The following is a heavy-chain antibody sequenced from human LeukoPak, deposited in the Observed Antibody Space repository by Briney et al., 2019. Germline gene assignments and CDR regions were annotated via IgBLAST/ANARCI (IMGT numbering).Heavy chain of an antibody. CDR3: ARDPPRVATLFTPFLPPDY. CDR1: GFTFSSYA. J-gene: IGHJ4*02. Sequence: GGSLRLSCAASGFTFSSYAMSWVRQAPGKGLEWVSAISGSGGGTYYADSVKGRFTISRDNSKNTLYLQMNSLRAEDTAVYYCARDPPRVATLFTPFLPPDYWGQGTLVTVSS. V-gene: IGHV3-23*01. CDR2: ISGSGGGT. D-gene: IGHD5-12*01.